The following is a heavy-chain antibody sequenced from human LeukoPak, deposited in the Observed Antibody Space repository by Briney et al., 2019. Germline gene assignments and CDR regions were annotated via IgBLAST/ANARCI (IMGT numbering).Heavy chain of an antibody. Sequence: SETLSLTCTVSGGSISSGGYYWSWIRQHPGTGLEWIGYIYYSGSTYYNPSLKSRVTISVDTSKNQFSLKLSSVTAADTAVYYCARSFARVTGYWGQGALVTVSS. CDR3: ARSFARVTGY. CDR1: GGSISSGGYY. V-gene: IGHV4-31*03. J-gene: IGHJ4*02. CDR2: IYYSGST. D-gene: IGHD2-21*02.